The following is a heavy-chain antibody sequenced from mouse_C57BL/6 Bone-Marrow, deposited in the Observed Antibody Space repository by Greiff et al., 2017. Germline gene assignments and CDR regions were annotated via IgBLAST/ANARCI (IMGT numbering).Heavy chain of an antibody. CDR3: TAIYYNGGSPLDY. CDR1: GFNIKDDY. D-gene: IGHD1-1*01. J-gene: IGHJ2*01. V-gene: IGHV14-4*01. Sequence: VQLQQPGAELVRPGASVKLSCTASGFNIKDDYMHWVKQRPEQGLEWIGWIDPENGDTEYASKFQGKATITADTSSNTAYLQLSSLTSENTAVYYCTAIYYNGGSPLDYWGQGTTLTVSS. CDR2: IDPENGDT.